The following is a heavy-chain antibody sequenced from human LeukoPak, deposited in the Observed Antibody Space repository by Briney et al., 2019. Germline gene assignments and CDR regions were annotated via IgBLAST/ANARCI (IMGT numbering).Heavy chain of an antibody. V-gene: IGHV3-74*01. J-gene: IGHJ6*03. CDR3: SRGPWYYMDV. CDR2: INTDGSST. CDR1: GFTFGSSW. Sequence: GGSLRLSCAASGFTFGSSWMHWVRQTPEKGLVWVSRINTDGSSTNYADSVKGRFTISRDNAKNMLYLQMYSLRAEDTAVYYCSRGPWYYMDVWGKGTTVTVSS.